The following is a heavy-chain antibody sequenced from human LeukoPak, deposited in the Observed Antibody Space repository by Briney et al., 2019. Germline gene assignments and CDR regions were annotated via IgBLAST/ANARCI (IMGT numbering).Heavy chain of an antibody. D-gene: IGHD3-22*01. CDR2: INPNSGDT. CDR1: GYTFTDYY. V-gene: IGHV1-2*02. J-gene: IGHJ4*02. CDR3: ARAYDGSGNLDY. Sequence: ASVKVSCKASGYTFTDYYIHWVRQAPGQGLEWMGWINPNSGDTNYAQKFQGRVTMTRDTSISTAYMELSRLRSDDTAVYYCARAYDGSGNLDYWGQGTLVTVSS.